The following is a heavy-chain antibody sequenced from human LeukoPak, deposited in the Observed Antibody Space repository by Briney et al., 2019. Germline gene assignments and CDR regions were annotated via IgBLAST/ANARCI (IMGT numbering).Heavy chain of an antibody. Sequence: PSETLSLTCAVSGGSISSGGYSGSWIRQPPGKGLEWIGYIYHSGSTYYNPSLKSRVTISVDRSKNQFSLKLSSVTAADTAVYYCARRYCSSTSCYADYWGQGTLVTVSS. CDR1: GGSISSGGYS. D-gene: IGHD2-2*01. CDR2: IYHSGST. CDR3: ARRYCSSTSCYADY. J-gene: IGHJ4*02. V-gene: IGHV4-30-2*01.